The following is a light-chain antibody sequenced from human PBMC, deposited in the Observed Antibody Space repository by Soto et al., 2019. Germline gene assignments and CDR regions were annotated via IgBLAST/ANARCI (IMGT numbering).Light chain of an antibody. Sequence: EIVMTQSPSTLSVSPGERATLSCRASQSVSIKLAWYQQKPGQAPRLLIYDTSTRATGIPARFSGSGSGTEFTLTISSLQSEDFAVYYCQQYNNWPPTWTFGQGTKVDIK. J-gene: IGKJ1*01. CDR3: QQYNNWPPTWT. CDR1: QSVSIK. V-gene: IGKV3-15*01. CDR2: DTS.